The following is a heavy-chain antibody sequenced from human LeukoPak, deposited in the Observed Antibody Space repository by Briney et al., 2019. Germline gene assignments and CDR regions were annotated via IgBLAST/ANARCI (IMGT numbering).Heavy chain of an antibody. J-gene: IGHJ4*02. CDR1: GYSFTSYW. Sequence: GESLKISCKGSGYSFTSYWIGWVRQMPGKGLEWMGIIYPGDSDTRYSPSFQGQVTISADKSISTAYLQWSSLKASDTAMYYCARMVGSGAYSSGIFDYWGQGTLVTVSS. CDR3: ARMVGSGAYSSGIFDY. D-gene: IGHD6-25*01. CDR2: IYPGDSDT. V-gene: IGHV5-51*01.